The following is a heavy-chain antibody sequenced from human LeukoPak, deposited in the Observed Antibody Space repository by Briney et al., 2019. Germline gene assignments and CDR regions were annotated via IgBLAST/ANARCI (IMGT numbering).Heavy chain of an antibody. J-gene: IGHJ4*02. CDR2: INPNSGGT. CDR1: GYTFTGYY. Sequence: ASVKVSCKASGYTFTGYYMHWVRQAPGQGLEWMGWINPNSGGTNYAQKFQGRVTMTRDTSISTAYMELSRLRSDDTAVYYCATDRGFYGGNSEYYFDYWGQGTQVTVSS. V-gene: IGHV1-2*02. D-gene: IGHD4-23*01. CDR3: ATDRGFYGGNSEYYFDY.